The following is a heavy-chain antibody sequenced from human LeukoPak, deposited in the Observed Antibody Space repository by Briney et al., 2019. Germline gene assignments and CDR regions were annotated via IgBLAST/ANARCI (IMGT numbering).Heavy chain of an antibody. D-gene: IGHD1-1*01. CDR1: GYTFTIYY. Sequence: ASVKVSFTASGYTFTIYYLHWVRQAPGQGPEGMGVINPSGGSTTYAQKFQGRVTMTRDTSTSTVYMELSSLRSEDTAVYYCARGGLERRAPLDYWGQGTLVTVSS. V-gene: IGHV1-46*01. J-gene: IGHJ4*02. CDR3: ARGGLERRAPLDY. CDR2: INPSGGST.